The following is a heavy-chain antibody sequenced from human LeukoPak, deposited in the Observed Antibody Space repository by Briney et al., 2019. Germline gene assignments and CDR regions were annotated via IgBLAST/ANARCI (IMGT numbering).Heavy chain of an antibody. J-gene: IGHJ4*02. CDR3: ARAHGVATIGGDFDY. D-gene: IGHD5-12*01. CDR1: GFTFSSYS. Sequence: PGGSLRLSCAASGFTFSSYSMNWVRQAPGKGLEWVSIISSSSSYIYYTDSVKGRFTVSRDNAKNLLYLHMNSLRAEDTAVYYCARAHGVATIGGDFDYWGQGTLVTVSS. CDR2: ISSSSSYI. V-gene: IGHV3-21*01.